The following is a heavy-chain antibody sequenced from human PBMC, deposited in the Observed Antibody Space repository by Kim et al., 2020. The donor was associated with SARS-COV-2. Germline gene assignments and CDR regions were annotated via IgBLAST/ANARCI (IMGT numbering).Heavy chain of an antibody. V-gene: IGHV1-2*02. Sequence: ASVKVSCKASGYTFTDHYIHWVRQAPGQGLEWMGWINLSTGDTKSAQKFQGRVTVTREASITTVYMELTRLTSDDTAMYYCARDPGRGWNLDCWGQGTLVTVSS. CDR3: ARDPGRGWNLDC. J-gene: IGHJ4*02. CDR2: INLSTGDT. D-gene: IGHD6-19*01. CDR1: GYTFTDHY.